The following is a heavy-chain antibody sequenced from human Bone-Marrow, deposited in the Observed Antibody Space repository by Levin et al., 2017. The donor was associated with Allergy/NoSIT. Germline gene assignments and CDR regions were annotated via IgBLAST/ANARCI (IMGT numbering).Heavy chain of an antibody. D-gene: IGHD1-26*01. J-gene: IGHJ4*02. CDR2: ISYDGSNK. CDR1: GFTFSSYA. Sequence: GESLKISCAASGFTFSSYAMHWVRQAPGKGLEWVAVISYDGSNKYYADSVKGRFTISRDNSKNTLYLQMNSLRAEDTAVYYCARPEGVWELQKGPFDYWGQGTLVTVSS. V-gene: IGHV3-30-3*01. CDR3: ARPEGVWELQKGPFDY.